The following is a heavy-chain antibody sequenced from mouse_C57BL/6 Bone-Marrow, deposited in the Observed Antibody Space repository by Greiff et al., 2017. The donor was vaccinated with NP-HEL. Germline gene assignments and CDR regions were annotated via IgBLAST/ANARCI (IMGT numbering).Heavy chain of an antibody. CDR2: INPNNGGT. J-gene: IGHJ1*03. V-gene: IGHV1-26*01. D-gene: IGHD1-1*01. CDR3: ARCHSYYGSSCWYFDV. Sequence: VQLQQSGPELVKPGASVKISCKASGYTFTDYYMNWVKQSHGKSLEWIGDINPNNGGTSYNQKFKGKATLTVDKSSSTAYMELRSLTSEDSAVYYCARCHSYYGSSCWYFDVWGTGTTVTVSS. CDR1: GYTFTDYY.